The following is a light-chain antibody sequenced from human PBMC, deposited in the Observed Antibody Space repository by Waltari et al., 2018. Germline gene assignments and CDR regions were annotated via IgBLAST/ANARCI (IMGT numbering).Light chain of an antibody. J-gene: IGKJ4*01. V-gene: IGKV3-20*01. CDR1: QSVSSTK. CDR2: DTS. CDR3: QQYDTAPLT. Sequence: EIVLTQSPVTLSLSPGESATLSCRASQSVSSTKLAWYQQRPGQAPRLLIYDTSSRATGIPDRFSGSGSGTDFTLTIRRLEPEDFALFYCQQYDTAPLTFGGGTKVEIK.